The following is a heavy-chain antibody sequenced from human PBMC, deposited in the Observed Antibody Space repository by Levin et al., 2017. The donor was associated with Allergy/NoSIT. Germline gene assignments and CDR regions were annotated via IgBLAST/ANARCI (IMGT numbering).Heavy chain of an antibody. CDR3: AKHGFSSGWFLDY. J-gene: IGHJ4*02. Sequence: GGSLRLSCAASGFSFSSYAMDWVRQAPGRGLEWVSGISGSGGSTYYADSVKGRFTISRDNSKNTLYMQMNSLRAEDTAVYYCAKHGFSSGWFLDYWGQGTLVTVSS. CDR1: GFSFSSYA. D-gene: IGHD6-19*01. CDR2: ISGSGGST. V-gene: IGHV3-23*01.